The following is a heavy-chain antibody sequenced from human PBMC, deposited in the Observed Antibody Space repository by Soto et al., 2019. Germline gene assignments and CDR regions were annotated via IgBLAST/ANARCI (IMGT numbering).Heavy chain of an antibody. J-gene: IGHJ6*02. V-gene: IGHV3-53*01. D-gene: IGHD3-10*01. Sequence: GWVLRRCFASSGCTVRSNYISSVLQSPGKRLECASVIYSGGSTYYADSVKGRFTISRDNSKNTLYLQMNSLRAEETVVYYCARDRFTMVRGVTYYYYGMDVWGQGTTVTVSS. CDR1: GCTVRSNY. CDR3: ARDRFTMVRGVTYYYYGMDV. CDR2: IYSGGST.